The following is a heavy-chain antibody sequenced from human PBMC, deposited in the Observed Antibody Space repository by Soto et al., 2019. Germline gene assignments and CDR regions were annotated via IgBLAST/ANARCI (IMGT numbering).Heavy chain of an antibody. CDR3: AHAGDSSGVAYYYYGMDV. CDR1: GFSLSTSGVG. D-gene: IGHD6-19*01. Sequence: QITLKESGPTLVKPTQTLTLTCTFSGFSLSTSGVGVGWIRQPPGKALEWLALIYWDDDKRYSPSLKSRLTITKDTSKNPVVLTMTNMDPVDTATYYCAHAGDSSGVAYYYYGMDVWGQGTTVTVSS. V-gene: IGHV2-5*02. J-gene: IGHJ6*02. CDR2: IYWDDDK.